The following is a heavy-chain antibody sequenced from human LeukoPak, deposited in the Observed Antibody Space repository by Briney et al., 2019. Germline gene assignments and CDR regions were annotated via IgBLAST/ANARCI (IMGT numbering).Heavy chain of an antibody. V-gene: IGHV7-4-1*02. CDR3: ARDPGGVDDYVWGTSLGY. CDR2: INTNTGNP. J-gene: IGHJ4*02. D-gene: IGHD3-16*01. Sequence: ASVKVSCKASGYTFTSYAMNWVRQAPGQGLEWMGWINTNTGNPTYAQGFTGRFVFSLDTSVSTAYLQISSLKAEDTAVYYCARDPGGVDDYVWGTSLGYWGQGTLVTVSS. CDR1: GYTFTSYA.